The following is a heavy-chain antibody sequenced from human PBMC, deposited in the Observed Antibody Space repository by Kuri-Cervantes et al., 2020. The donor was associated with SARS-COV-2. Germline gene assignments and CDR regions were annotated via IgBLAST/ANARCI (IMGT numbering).Heavy chain of an antibody. J-gene: IGHJ4*02. Sequence: GGSLRLYCAASGFTFSSYAMHWVRQVPGKGLEWVAVISYDGSNKYYADSVKGRFTISRDNSKNTLYLQMNSLRAEDTAVYYCAKTTVVTFPFDYWGQGTLVTVSS. CDR1: GFTFSSYA. D-gene: IGHD4-23*01. CDR3: AKTTVVTFPFDY. V-gene: IGHV3-30*04. CDR2: ISYDGSNK.